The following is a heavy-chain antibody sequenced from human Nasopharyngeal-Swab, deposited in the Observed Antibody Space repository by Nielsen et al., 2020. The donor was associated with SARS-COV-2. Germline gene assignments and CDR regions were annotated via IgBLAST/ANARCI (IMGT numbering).Heavy chain of an antibody. J-gene: IGHJ4*02. CDR2: ISWNSGSI. CDR3: AKVGSGYDNDY. Sequence: SLKISCAASGLTFDDYAMHWVRQAPGKGLEWVSGISWNSGSIGYADSVKGRFTISRDNAKNSLYLQMNSLRAEDTALYYCAKVGSGYDNDYWGQGTLVTVSS. CDR1: GLTFDDYA. V-gene: IGHV3-9*01. D-gene: IGHD3-22*01.